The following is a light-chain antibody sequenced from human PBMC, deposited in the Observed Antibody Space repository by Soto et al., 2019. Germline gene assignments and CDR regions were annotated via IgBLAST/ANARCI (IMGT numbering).Light chain of an antibody. Sequence: QSVLTQPPSASGTPGQRVTISCSGSSSNIGSNTVNWYQQLPGTAPKLLIYSNDQRPSGVPDRFSGSKSGTSASLAISGLQSEDEADYYCAAWDDSLNGPDWMFGGGTKVTVL. J-gene: IGLJ3*02. V-gene: IGLV1-44*01. CDR2: SND. CDR1: SSNIGSNT. CDR3: AAWDDSLNGPDWM.